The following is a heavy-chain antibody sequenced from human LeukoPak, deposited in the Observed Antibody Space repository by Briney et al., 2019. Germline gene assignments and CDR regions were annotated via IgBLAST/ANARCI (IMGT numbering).Heavy chain of an antibody. J-gene: IGHJ4*02. D-gene: IGHD6-13*01. CDR2: ISGSGGST. Sequence: PGGSLRLSCAASGFTFSTYYLTWVRQAPGKGLEWVSGISGSGGSTFYADSVKGRFTVSRDNSKNTLYLQMNSLRAEDTAVYYCARSMAATPYYFDYWGQGTLVTVSS. CDR3: ARSMAATPYYFDY. V-gene: IGHV3-23*01. CDR1: GFTFSTYY.